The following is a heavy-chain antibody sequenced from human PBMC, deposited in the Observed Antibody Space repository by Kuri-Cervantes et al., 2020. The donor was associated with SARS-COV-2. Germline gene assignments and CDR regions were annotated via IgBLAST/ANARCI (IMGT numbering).Heavy chain of an antibody. V-gene: IGHV4-30-4*08. CDR3: AREEGVYSSSWYWFDP. D-gene: IGHD6-13*01. Sequence: SETLSLTCAVSGGSINNREHYWHWIRQPPGKGLEWIAYIHYSGYTNYNPSLKSRVTTSLDASKNQFSLKLTSVTAADTAVYYCAREEGVYSSSWYWFDPWGQGTLVTVSS. CDR1: GGSINNREHY. CDR2: IHYSGYT. J-gene: IGHJ5*02.